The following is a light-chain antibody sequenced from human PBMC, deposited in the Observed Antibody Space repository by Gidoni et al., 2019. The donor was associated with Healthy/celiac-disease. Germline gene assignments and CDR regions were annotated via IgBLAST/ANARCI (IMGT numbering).Light chain of an antibody. Sequence: DIQKTQSPSSLSASVGDRVTITCRASQSISSYLNWYQQKPGKAPKLLIYAASSFQSGVPSRFSGSGSGTDFTLTITSLQPEDFATYYCQQNYSTPITFGQGTRLEIK. J-gene: IGKJ5*01. CDR2: AAS. CDR3: QQNYSTPIT. V-gene: IGKV1-39*01. CDR1: QSISSY.